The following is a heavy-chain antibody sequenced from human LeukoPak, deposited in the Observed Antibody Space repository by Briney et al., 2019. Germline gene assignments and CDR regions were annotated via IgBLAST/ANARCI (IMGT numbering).Heavy chain of an antibody. J-gene: IGHJ4*02. D-gene: IGHD4-17*01. CDR1: GGSISSGCYY. V-gene: IGHV4-31*03. CDR2: IYYSGST. CDR3: ARETWANYAHGDLGEYYFDY. Sequence: SETLSLTCTVSGGSISSGCYYWSWIRQHPGKGLEWIGYIYYSGSTYYNPSLKSRVTISVDTTKNQSSLKLSSVTAADMAVYYCARETWANYAHGDLGEYYFDYWGQGTLVTVSS.